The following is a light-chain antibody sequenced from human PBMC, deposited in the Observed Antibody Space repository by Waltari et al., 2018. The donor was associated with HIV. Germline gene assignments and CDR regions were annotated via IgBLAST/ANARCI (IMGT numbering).Light chain of an antibody. CDR2: KAF. V-gene: IGKV1-5*03. CDR3: QQYNSFSLT. CDR1: QSISSW. J-gene: IGKJ4*01. Sequence: DIQMTQSPSTLSASVGDRVTITCRASQSISSWLAWYQQKPGKAPKLLIYKAFSLENGVPSRFSGSGSGTEFTLTISSLQPDDFATYYCQQYNSFSLTFGGGTKVEVK.